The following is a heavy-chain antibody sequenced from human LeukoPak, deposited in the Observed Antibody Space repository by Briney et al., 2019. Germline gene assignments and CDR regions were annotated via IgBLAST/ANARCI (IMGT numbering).Heavy chain of an antibody. CDR3: ATSLLYDYGSGSYSLEYFQH. CDR2: IYYSWST. Sequence: RSDPLSLPCTVSGGFISSYYWSWLRQPPGKGLEWLGYIYYSWSTNYNPSLKSRVTISVDTSKNQFSLKLSSVTAADTAVYYCATSLLYDYGSGSYSLEYFQHWGQGTLVTVSS. V-gene: IGHV4-59*07. J-gene: IGHJ1*01. CDR1: GGFISSYY. D-gene: IGHD3-10*01.